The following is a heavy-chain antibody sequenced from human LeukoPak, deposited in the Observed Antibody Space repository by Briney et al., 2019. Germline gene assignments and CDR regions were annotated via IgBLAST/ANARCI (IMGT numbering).Heavy chain of an antibody. D-gene: IGHD5-12*01. V-gene: IGHV3-48*04. CDR2: ISSTATI. CDR1: GFTFSSYS. Sequence: GGSLRLSCAASGFTFSSYSMNWVRQAPGKGLEWVSYISSTATIYYADFLKGRFTISRDNAKNSLYLQMNSLRAEDTAVYYCARVGSHRNSGYDSWGQGTLVTVSS. J-gene: IGHJ5*01. CDR3: ARVGSHRNSGYDS.